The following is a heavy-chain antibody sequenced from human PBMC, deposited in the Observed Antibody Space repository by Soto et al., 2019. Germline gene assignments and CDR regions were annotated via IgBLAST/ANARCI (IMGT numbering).Heavy chain of an antibody. CDR1: GGTFSSYT. Sequence: QVQLVQSGAEVKKPGSSVKVSCKASGGTFSSYTISWVRQAPGQGLEWMGRIIPILGIANYAQKFQGRVTXTXDXATSTAYMDLSSLRSEDTAVYYWARARGGGDYGVDYWGQGTLVTVSS. V-gene: IGHV1-69*02. D-gene: IGHD4-17*01. CDR2: IIPILGIA. J-gene: IGHJ4*02. CDR3: ARARGGGDYGVDY.